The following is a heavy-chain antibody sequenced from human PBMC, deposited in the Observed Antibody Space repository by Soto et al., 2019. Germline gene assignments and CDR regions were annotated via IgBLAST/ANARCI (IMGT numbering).Heavy chain of an antibody. V-gene: IGHV4-61*01. D-gene: IGHD3-3*01. CDR2: VYHTGRT. Sequence: PSETLSLTCTVSGGSFKSGSYSWSWIRQPPGKGLEWTGDVYHTGRTSYNPSLKSRVSISLDTSKNHFSLNLDSVTAAATAVYFCARDFAYFDSWGQGTLVTVSS. J-gene: IGHJ4*02. CDR1: GGSFKSGSYS. CDR3: ARDFAYFDS.